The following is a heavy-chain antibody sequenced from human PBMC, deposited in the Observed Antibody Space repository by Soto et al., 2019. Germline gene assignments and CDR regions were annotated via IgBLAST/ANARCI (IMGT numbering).Heavy chain of an antibody. D-gene: IGHD4-17*01. V-gene: IGHV4-59*08. Sequence: SETLSLTCTVSGGTISSYDWSWIRQPPGKGLEWIGYIYYSGSTNYNPSLKSRVTISVDTSKNQLSLKLSSVTAADTAVYYCARRYGYYFDYWGQGTLVTVSS. J-gene: IGHJ4*02. CDR1: GGTISSYD. CDR2: IYYSGST. CDR3: ARRYGYYFDY.